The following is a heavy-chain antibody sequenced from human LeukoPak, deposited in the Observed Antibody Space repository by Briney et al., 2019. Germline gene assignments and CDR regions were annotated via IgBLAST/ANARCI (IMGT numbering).Heavy chain of an antibody. V-gene: IGHV1-18*01. CDR1: GYTFTSYG. Sequence: ASVKVSCKASGYTFTSYGISWVRQAPGQGLEWMGWISAYNGNTNYAQKLQGRVTMTTDTSTSTACMELRSLRSDDTAVYYCARDPGSGSYYYYYGMDVWGQGTTVTVSS. D-gene: IGHD1-26*01. CDR2: ISAYNGNT. CDR3: ARDPGSGSYYYYYGMDV. J-gene: IGHJ6*02.